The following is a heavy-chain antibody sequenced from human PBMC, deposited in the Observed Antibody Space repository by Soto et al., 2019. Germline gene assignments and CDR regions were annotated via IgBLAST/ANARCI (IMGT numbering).Heavy chain of an antibody. V-gene: IGHV1-69*13. CDR1: GGTFSSYA. J-gene: IGHJ5*02. Sequence: SVKVSCKASGGTFSSYAISWVRQAPGQGLEWMGGIIPIFGTANYAQKFQGRVTITADESTSTAYMELSSLRSEDTAVYYCAREALPPYSNSHNWWFDPWGQGTLVTVSS. D-gene: IGHD4-4*01. CDR2: IIPIFGTA. CDR3: AREALPPYSNSHNWWFDP.